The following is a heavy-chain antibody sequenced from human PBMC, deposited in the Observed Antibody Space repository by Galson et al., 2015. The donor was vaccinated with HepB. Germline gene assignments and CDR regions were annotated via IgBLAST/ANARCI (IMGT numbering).Heavy chain of an antibody. CDR1: GVTFSGYA. CDR2: IIPLFGSA. D-gene: IGHD3-22*01. J-gene: IGHJ4*02. Sequence: SVKVSCKASGVTFSGYAISWLRQAPGQGLEWMGGIIPLFGSANYAQKLQGRVTITADESTSTTYMELSSLRSEDTALYYCARQHDTSGYYAYWGQGTLVTVSS. V-gene: IGHV1-69*13. CDR3: ARQHDTSGYYAY.